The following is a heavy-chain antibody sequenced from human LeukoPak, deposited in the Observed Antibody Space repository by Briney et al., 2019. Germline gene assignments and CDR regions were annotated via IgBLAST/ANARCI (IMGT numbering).Heavy chain of an antibody. D-gene: IGHD3-22*01. Sequence: ASVKVSCKASGYTFTGYYMHWVRQAPGQGLEWMGWINTNSGGTNYAQKFQGRVTMTRDTSISTAYMELSRLRSDNTAVYYCARDTDSSGYYYAANWGQGTLVTVSS. CDR3: ARDTDSSGYYYAAN. CDR1: GYTFTGYY. J-gene: IGHJ4*02. V-gene: IGHV1-2*02. CDR2: INTNSGGT.